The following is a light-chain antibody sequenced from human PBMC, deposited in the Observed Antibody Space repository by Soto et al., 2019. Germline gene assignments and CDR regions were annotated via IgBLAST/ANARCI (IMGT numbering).Light chain of an antibody. CDR2: SNN. CDR3: ASWDDSTTGRYV. Sequence: QSVLTQPPSASGTPGQRVTISCSGSSSNIGSNYVNWYQQLPGSAPKLLIYSNNQRPSGVPDRFSGSKSGTSAYLAISGPQSEDEADYYCASWDDSTTGRYVFGTGTKVTVL. V-gene: IGLV1-44*01. CDR1: SSNIGSNY. J-gene: IGLJ1*01.